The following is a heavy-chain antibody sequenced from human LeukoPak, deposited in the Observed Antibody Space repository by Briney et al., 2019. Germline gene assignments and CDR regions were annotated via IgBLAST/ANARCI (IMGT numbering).Heavy chain of an antibody. CDR2: IYHSGST. V-gene: IGHV4-38-2*02. D-gene: IGHD6-6*01. Sequence: SETLSLTCTVSGYSISSGYYWGWIRQPPGKGLEWIGSIYHSGSTYYNPSLKSRVTMSVDTSKNQFSLKLSSVTAADTAVYYCARDQEYSSSFPFDYWGQGTLVTVSS. CDR1: GYSISSGYY. CDR3: ARDQEYSSSFPFDY. J-gene: IGHJ4*02.